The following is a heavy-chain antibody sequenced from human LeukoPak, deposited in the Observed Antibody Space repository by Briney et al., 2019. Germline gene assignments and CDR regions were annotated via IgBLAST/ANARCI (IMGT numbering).Heavy chain of an antibody. CDR2: ISAYNGNT. CDR3: ARWVESYYYYGMDV. Sequence: ASVKVSCKASGYTFTSYGISWVRQAPGQGLEWMGWISAYNGNTNYAQKLQGRVTMTTDTSTSTAYMELRSLGSDDTAVYYCARWVESYYYYGMDVWGQGTTVTVSS. CDR1: GYTFTSYG. J-gene: IGHJ6*02. V-gene: IGHV1-18*01.